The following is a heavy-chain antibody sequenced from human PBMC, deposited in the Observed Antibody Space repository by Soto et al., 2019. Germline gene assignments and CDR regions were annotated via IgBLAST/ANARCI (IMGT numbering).Heavy chain of an antibody. J-gene: IGHJ4*02. D-gene: IGHD1-26*01. Sequence: QVQLVQSGAEEKKPGYSVKVSCKTSGGTFSSYAISWVRQAPGQGLEWMGGIIPIFGTAKYAQKFQGRVTITADESTGTASMELSSLRSEATAVYYCARDRDNSGSYYHYWGQGTLVTVSS. CDR2: IIPIFGTA. CDR1: GGTFSSYA. CDR3: ARDRDNSGSYYHY. V-gene: IGHV1-69*01.